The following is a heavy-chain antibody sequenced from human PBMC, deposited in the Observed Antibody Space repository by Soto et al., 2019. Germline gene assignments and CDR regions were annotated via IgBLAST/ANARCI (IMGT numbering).Heavy chain of an antibody. CDR3: TIRHEGWGPSDP. Sequence: EVQLLESGGGLVQPGGSLRLSCAASGFTFTNFHMSWVRQAPGKGLEWVSSISNSGAETYYIDSVKGRFSISRDNPRNTLYLQMNSLRAEDRAIYYFTIRHEGWGPSDPWGQGALVSVSS. CDR2: ISNSGAET. CDR1: GFTFTNFH. J-gene: IGHJ5*02. D-gene: IGHD1-26*01. V-gene: IGHV3-23*01.